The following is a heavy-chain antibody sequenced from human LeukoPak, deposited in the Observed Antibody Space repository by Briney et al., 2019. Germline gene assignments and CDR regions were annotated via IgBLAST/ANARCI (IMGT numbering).Heavy chain of an antibody. CDR3: ARDGVNWGIDL. Sequence: GGSLRLSCAASGLTFRLYGMHWVRQAPAKGLEWVAVILNDGSNQYYADSVKGRFTVSRDNSKNTVFLQVNSLRADDTAVYYCARDGVNWGIDLWGQGTLVIVSS. V-gene: IGHV3-33*01. CDR2: ILNDGSNQ. CDR1: GLTFRLYG. D-gene: IGHD7-27*01. J-gene: IGHJ5*02.